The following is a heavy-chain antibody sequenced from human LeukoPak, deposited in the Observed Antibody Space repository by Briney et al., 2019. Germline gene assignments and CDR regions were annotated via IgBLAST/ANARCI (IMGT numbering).Heavy chain of an antibody. CDR2: INPNSGGT. J-gene: IGHJ5*02. CDR1: GYTFTGYY. D-gene: IGHD2-2*01. V-gene: IGHV1-2*02. CDR3: ARDGDIVVVPAFRFDP. Sequence: ASVKVSCKASGYTFTGYYMHWVRQAPGQGLEWMGWINPNSGGTNYAQKFQGRVTMTRDTSISTAYMELSRLRSDDTAVYYCARDGDIVVVPAFRFDPWGQGTLVTVSS.